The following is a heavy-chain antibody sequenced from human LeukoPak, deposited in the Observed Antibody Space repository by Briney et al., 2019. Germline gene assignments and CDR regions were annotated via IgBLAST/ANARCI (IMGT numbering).Heavy chain of an antibody. J-gene: IGHJ4*02. CDR2: IDPSGADT. Sequence: GGSLRLSCTVSGFTFSSFAMTWVRQAPGKGLEWVSSIDPSGADTYYADSVKGRFTISRDNSKNTLYLQVNSLRAEDTALYYCAKDAQGLVRGGIYFDFWDQGSLVTVSS. CDR3: AKDAQGLVRGGIYFDF. D-gene: IGHD6-19*01. CDR1: GFTFSSFA. V-gene: IGHV3-23*01.